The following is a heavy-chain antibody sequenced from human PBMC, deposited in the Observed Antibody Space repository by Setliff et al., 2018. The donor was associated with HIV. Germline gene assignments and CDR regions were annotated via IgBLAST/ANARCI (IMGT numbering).Heavy chain of an antibody. CDR1: GPSINIHY. J-gene: IGHJ4*02. D-gene: IGHD4-17*01. V-gene: IGHV4-59*11. CDR2: IYSTGST. CDR3: AKGAGFYGDYTFDH. Sequence: SETLSLTCTVSGPSINIHYWSWIRQSPGKGFEWIGYIYSTGSTNYNPSLQSRVTIPMVASRNQFSLKVTSVTAADTAVYYRAKGAGFYGDYTFDHWGQGRQVTVSS.